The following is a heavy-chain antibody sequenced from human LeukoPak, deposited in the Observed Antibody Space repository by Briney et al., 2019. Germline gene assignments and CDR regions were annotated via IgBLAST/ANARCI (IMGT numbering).Heavy chain of an antibody. CDR3: ARDPGVDAASLLDY. CDR1: GYTFTHFC. J-gene: IGHJ4*02. D-gene: IGHD5-18*01. Sequence: GASVTVSCTTSGYTFTHFCITWVGQAPGQGREGVGWISAYNGNTKSAQNCQGRVTITTHTSTNIAYMELRSLRSDDTAVYYCARDPGVDAASLLDYWGQGTLLTVSS. V-gene: IGHV1-18*01. CDR2: ISAYNGNT.